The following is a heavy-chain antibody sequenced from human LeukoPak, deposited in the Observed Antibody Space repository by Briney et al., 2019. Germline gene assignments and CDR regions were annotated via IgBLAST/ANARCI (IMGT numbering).Heavy chain of an antibody. V-gene: IGHV3-13*03. CDR1: GFTFSSYD. J-gene: IGHJ4*02. D-gene: IGHD3-10*01. Sequence: GGSLRLSCAACGFTFSSYDMHWVRQATAKGLEWVSAIGTAGDTYYPVSVKGQFTISRENAKNSLYLQLNSLRAGDTAVYYCARVGPYKITMVRGIMGYFDSWGQGNLVTVSS. CDR2: IGTAGDT. CDR3: ARVGPYKITMVRGIMGYFDS.